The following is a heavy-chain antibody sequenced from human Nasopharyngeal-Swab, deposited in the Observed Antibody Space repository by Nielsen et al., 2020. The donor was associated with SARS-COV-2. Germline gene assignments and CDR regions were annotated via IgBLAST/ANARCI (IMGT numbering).Heavy chain of an antibody. CDR2: INGDGSAR. D-gene: IGHD2-15*01. V-gene: IGHV3-7*01. Sequence: GESLKISCVGTGFTFSSFWMNWVRQAPGKGLEWVANINGDGSARFYVDSVRGRFTVSRDNAKNSLYLQMNNLRVEDTALYYCAGESGPNGFDIWGQEAMITVSS. CDR3: AGESGPNGFDI. J-gene: IGHJ3*02. CDR1: GFTFSSFW.